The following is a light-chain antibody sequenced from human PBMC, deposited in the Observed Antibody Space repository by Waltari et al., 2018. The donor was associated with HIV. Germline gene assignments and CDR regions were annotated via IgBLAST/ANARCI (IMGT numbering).Light chain of an antibody. J-gene: IGLJ1*01. CDR3: AAWDDSLNAYV. CDR1: SSHVGSTT. CDR2: NDD. V-gene: IGLV1-44*01. Sequence: QSVLIQPPSSSGSPGQRVTIPCSGSSSHVGSTTVNWYQHLPGVAPKPLILNDDERPSGVPDRFSGYKSGTSASLAISGLQSEDEGDYYCAAWDDSLNAYVFGTGTTVTVL.